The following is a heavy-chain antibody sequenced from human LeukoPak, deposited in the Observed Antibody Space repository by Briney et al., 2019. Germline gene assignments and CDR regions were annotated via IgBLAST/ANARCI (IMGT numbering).Heavy chain of an antibody. CDR1: GFTFSSYE. D-gene: IGHD3/OR15-3a*01. CDR3: AKDKGAGLGDAFDI. J-gene: IGHJ3*02. CDR2: ISSSGSTI. Sequence: PGGSLRLSCAASGFTFSSYEMNWVRQAPGKGLEGVSYISSSGSTIDYADSVKGRFTISRDNAKNSMDLQMNSLSAEDTALYYCAKDKGAGLGDAFDIWGQGTMVTVSS. V-gene: IGHV3-48*03.